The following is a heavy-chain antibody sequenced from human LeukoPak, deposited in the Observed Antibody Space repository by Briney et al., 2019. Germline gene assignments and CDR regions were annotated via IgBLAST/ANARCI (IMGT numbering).Heavy chain of an antibody. CDR3: ARAHALVGAEFEYFQH. CDR1: GYTFTSYD. Sequence: GASVKVSCKASGYTFTSYDINWVRQAPGQGLEWMGRINPNSGGTNYAQKFQGRVTMTRDTSISTAYMELSRLRSDDTAVYYCARAHALVGAEFEYFQHWGQGTLVTVSS. J-gene: IGHJ1*01. V-gene: IGHV1-2*06. CDR2: INPNSGGT. D-gene: IGHD1-26*01.